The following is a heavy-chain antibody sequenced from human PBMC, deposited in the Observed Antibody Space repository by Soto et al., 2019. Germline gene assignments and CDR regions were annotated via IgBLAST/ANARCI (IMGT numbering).Heavy chain of an antibody. J-gene: IGHJ5*02. D-gene: IGHD4-17*01. Sequence: EVQLLESGGGLVQPGGSLRLSCAASGFTFSSYAMSWVRQAPGKGLEWVSAISGSGGSTYYADSVKGRFTISRDNSKNTMYLQMNSLRAEDTAVYYCAKAPTGRGDYYWFDPWGQGTLVTVSS. CDR2: ISGSGGST. CDR3: AKAPTGRGDYYWFDP. V-gene: IGHV3-23*01. CDR1: GFTFSSYA.